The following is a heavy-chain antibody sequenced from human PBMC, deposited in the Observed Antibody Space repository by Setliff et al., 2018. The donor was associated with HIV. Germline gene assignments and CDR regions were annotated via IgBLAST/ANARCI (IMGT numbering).Heavy chain of an antibody. J-gene: IGHJ4*02. CDR1: GGSISNGNYY. Sequence: SETLSLTCTASGGSISNGNYYWAWIRQSPGKGLEWIGSGVNSGRSYYNPSLKSRVTVSVDTSTNHLSLRLTSVTAADTAVYYCARQTSYGVVDYWGQGTLVTVSS. V-gene: IGHV4-39*01. D-gene: IGHD3-10*01. CDR2: GVNSGRS. CDR3: ARQTSYGVVDY.